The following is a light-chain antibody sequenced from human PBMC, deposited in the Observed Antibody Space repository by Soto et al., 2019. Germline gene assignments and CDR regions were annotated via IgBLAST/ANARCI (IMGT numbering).Light chain of an antibody. Sequence: QSVLTQPASVSGSPGQSITISCTGTSSDVGGYNYVSWYQQHPGKAPKLMIYDVRNRPSGVSNRFSGSKSVNTASLTISGLQAEDEAVYYCSSYTTVSTYVFGTGTKVSDL. CDR1: SSDVGGYNY. CDR2: DVR. CDR3: SSYTTVSTYV. V-gene: IGLV2-14*01. J-gene: IGLJ1*01.